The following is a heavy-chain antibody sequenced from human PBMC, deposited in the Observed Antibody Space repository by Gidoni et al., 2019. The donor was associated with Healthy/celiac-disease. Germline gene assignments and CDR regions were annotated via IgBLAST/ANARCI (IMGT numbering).Heavy chain of an antibody. V-gene: IGHV3-21*01. CDR2: ISSRSSYI. Sequence: EVQLVESGGGLVKPGGSLRRSCAASGFTFRSYSMNWVRQAPGKGLGWVSSISSRSSYISYADSVKGRFTISRDNAKNSLYLQMTSLRAEDTAVYYCARDYSSSWYPYYYYGMDVWGQGTTVTVSS. J-gene: IGHJ6*02. D-gene: IGHD6-13*01. CDR1: GFTFRSYS. CDR3: ARDYSSSWYPYYYYGMDV.